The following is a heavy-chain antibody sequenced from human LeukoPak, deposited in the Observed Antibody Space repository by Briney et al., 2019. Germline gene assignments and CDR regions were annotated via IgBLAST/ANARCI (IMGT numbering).Heavy chain of an antibody. CDR2: ISGSGDNT. Sequence: GGSLRLSCAASGFTFSSYAMSWVRQAPGKGLEWVSGISGSGDNTYYADSVKGRFTISRGNSKNTLYVQVNSLGTEDTAAYYCAKGSYYDSSGSFYFDYWGQGTLVTVSS. CDR1: GFTFSSYA. CDR3: AKGSYYDSSGSFYFDY. J-gene: IGHJ4*02. D-gene: IGHD3-22*01. V-gene: IGHV3-23*01.